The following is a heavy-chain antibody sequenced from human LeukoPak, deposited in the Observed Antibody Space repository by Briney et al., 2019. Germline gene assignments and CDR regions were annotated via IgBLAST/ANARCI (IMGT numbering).Heavy chain of an antibody. V-gene: IGHV4-59*12. CDR1: GGSISSFY. Sequence: PSETLSLTCTVSGGSISSFYWSWIRQPPGKGPEWIGNIYYSGSTTYNPSLKSRVTISVDTSKNQFSLKLSSVTAADTAVYYCARGRRENKYSSGWSTGGDYWGQGTLVTVSS. D-gene: IGHD6-19*01. CDR3: ARGRRENKYSSGWSTGGDY. J-gene: IGHJ4*02. CDR2: IYYSGST.